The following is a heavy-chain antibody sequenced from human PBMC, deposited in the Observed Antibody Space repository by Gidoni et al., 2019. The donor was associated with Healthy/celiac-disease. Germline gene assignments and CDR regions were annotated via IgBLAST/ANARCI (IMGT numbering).Heavy chain of an antibody. CDR1: GFTFSSYS. Sequence: EVQLVESGGGLVKPGGSLSLSGPAPGFTFSSYSMNWVRQAPGKGLGWVSSISMSSSYIYYADSVKGRFTISRDNAKNSLYLQMNSLRAEDTAVYYCARGGDVAAAIDYWGQGTLVTVSS. CDR3: ARGGDVAAAIDY. D-gene: IGHD6-13*01. CDR2: ISMSSSYI. J-gene: IGHJ4*02. V-gene: IGHV3-21*01.